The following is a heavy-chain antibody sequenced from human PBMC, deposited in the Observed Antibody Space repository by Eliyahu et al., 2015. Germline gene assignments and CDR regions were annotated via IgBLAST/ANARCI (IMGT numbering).Heavy chain of an antibody. V-gene: IGHV3-30*03. CDR3: AILGVDTAMIGFDP. J-gene: IGHJ5*02. Sequence: SSYGMHWVRQAPGKGLEWVAVISYDGSNKYYADSVKGRFTISRDNSKNTLYLQMNSLRAEDTAVYYCAILGVDTAMIGFDPWGQGTLVTVSS. D-gene: IGHD5-18*01. CDR1: SSYG. CDR2: ISYDGSNK.